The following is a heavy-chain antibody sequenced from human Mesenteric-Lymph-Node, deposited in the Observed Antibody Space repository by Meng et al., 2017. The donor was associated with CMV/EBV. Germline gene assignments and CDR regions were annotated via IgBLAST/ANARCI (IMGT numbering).Heavy chain of an antibody. CDR2: INPSGGST. D-gene: IGHD2-2*02. V-gene: IGHV1-46*01. CDR1: GYTFTGYY. J-gene: IGHJ6*02. Sequence: ASVKVSCKASGYTFTGYYMHWVRQAPGQGLEWMGIINPSGGSTSYAQKFQGRVTMTRDTSTSTVYMELSSLRSEDTAVYYCAAGSVVVPAAIQGRYYGMDVWGQGTTVTVSS. CDR3: AAGSVVVPAAIQGRYYGMDV.